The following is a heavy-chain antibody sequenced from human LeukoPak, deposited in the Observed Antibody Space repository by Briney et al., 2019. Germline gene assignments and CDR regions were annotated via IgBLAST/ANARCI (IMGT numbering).Heavy chain of an antibody. V-gene: IGHV7-4-1*02. CDR2: INTNTGNP. CDR3: ARGFLLGGATGDFDY. J-gene: IGHJ4*02. Sequence: ASVKVSCKASGYTFTSYAMNWVRQAPGQGLEWMGWINTNTGNPTYAQGFTGRFVFSLDTSVSTAYLQISSLKAEDTVVYYCARGFLLGGATGDFDYWGQGTLVTVSS. D-gene: IGHD1-26*01. CDR1: GYTFTSYA.